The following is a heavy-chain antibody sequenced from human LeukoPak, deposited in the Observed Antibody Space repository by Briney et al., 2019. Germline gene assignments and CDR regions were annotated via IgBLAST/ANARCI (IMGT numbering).Heavy chain of an antibody. D-gene: IGHD3-10*01. V-gene: IGHV1-18*04. CDR2: ISGSNGNT. Sequence: ASVKVSCKTSGFTFTTYGISWVRQAPGQGLEWMGWISGSNGNTKYAQKVQGRVTMTTDTSTTTAYMEVRSLRSDDTAVYYCARDRDRMVQGVTALFDYWGQGTLVTVSS. J-gene: IGHJ4*02. CDR3: ARDRDRMVQGVTALFDY. CDR1: GFTFTTYG.